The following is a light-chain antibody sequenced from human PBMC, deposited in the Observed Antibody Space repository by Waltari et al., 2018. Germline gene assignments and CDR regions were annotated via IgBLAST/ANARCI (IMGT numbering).Light chain of an antibody. CDR3: CSYAGSYTFGV. Sequence: QSALTQPRSVSGSPGQSVTISCTGTSRDVGGYTYVSWYQHHPGKAPKLMIYDVSKRPAGVPDRFSGSKSGNTASLTISGLQAEDEADYYCCSYAGSYTFGVFGGGTKLTVL. V-gene: IGLV2-11*01. CDR2: DVS. J-gene: IGLJ2*01. CDR1: SRDVGGYTY.